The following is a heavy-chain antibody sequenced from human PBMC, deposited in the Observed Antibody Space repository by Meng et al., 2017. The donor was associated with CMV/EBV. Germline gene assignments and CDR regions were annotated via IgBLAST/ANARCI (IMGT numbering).Heavy chain of an antibody. J-gene: IGHJ6*02. D-gene: IGHD1-26*01. CDR1: GFTFDDYG. CDR2: INWNGGST. V-gene: IGHV3-20*04. Sequence: GESLKISCAASGFTFDDYGMSWGRQAPGKGLEWVSGINWNGGSTGYADSVKGRFTISRDNAKNSLYLQMNGLRAEDTALYYCARDYGSYYPLYYYYGMDVWGQGTTVTVSS. CDR3: ARDYGSYYPLYYYYGMDV.